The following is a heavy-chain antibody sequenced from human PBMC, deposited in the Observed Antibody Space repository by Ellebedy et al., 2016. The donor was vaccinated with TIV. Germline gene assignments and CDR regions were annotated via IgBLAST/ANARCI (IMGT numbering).Heavy chain of an antibody. CDR3: ATDGSYGDYLSPTHAFEI. V-gene: IGHV3-7*01. J-gene: IGHJ3*02. CDR2: INQGGSER. Sequence: GESLKISCVASGFTFRSYWMSWVRQAPGKGLEWVANINQGGSERHYVDSVKGRFTISRDNAKNSLFLQMNSLGVEDTAVYYCATDGSYGDYLSPTHAFEIWGQGTLVTVSP. D-gene: IGHD4-17*01. CDR1: GFTFRSYW.